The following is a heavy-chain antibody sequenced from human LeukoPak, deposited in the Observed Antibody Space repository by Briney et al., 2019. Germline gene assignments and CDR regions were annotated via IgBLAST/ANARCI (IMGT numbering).Heavy chain of an antibody. CDR1: GFTFSSYG. Sequence: PGGSLRLSCAASGFTFSSYGMHWVRQAPGKGLEWVAFIRYDGNNKYYADSVKGRFTISRDNSKNTLYLQMNSLRAEDTAVYYCAKDRAGGVAAADGAFDIWGQGTMVTVSS. J-gene: IGHJ3*02. CDR3: AKDRAGGVAAADGAFDI. CDR2: IRYDGNNK. D-gene: IGHD6-13*01. V-gene: IGHV3-30*02.